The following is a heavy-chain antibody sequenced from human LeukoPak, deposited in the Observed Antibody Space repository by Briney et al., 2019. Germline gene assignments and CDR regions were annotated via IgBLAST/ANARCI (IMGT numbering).Heavy chain of an antibody. V-gene: IGHV4-59*01. D-gene: IGHD5-12*01. CDR1: GGSISSYY. CDR2: IYYSGST. CDR3: ARGTGQWLRAVYYFDY. Sequence: ETLSLTCTVSGGSISSYYWSWIRQPPGKGLEWIGYIYYSGSTNYNPSLKSRVTISVDTSKNQFSLKLSSVTAADTAVYYCARGTGQWLRAVYYFDYWGQGTLVTVSS. J-gene: IGHJ4*02.